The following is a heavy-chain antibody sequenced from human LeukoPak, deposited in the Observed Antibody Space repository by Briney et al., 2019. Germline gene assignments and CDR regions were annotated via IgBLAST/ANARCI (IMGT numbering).Heavy chain of an antibody. V-gene: IGHV3-23*01. D-gene: IGHD2-15*01. Sequence: GGSLRLSCAASGFTFSSYAMSWVRQAPGKGLEWVSAISGSGGSTYYADSVKGRFTISRDNSKNTLYLQMNSLRAEDTAVYYCAKDVPRYCSGGSCSTLEYWGQGTLVTVSS. CDR1: GFTFSSYA. J-gene: IGHJ4*02. CDR2: ISGSGGST. CDR3: AKDVPRYCSGGSCSTLEY.